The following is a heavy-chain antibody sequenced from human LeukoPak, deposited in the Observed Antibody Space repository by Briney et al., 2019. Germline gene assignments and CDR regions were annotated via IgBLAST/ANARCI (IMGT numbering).Heavy chain of an antibody. CDR1: DGSISSSSYC. CDR3: AGRLVRSGSRGGYVDY. D-gene: IGHD1-26*01. V-gene: IGHV4-39*01. CDR2: IFYSGST. Sequence: PSETLSLTCTVSDGSISSSSYCWGWIRQPPGKGLEWIGSIFYSGSTYYNPSLKSRVTISVDTSKNQFSLNLSSVTAADTAVYYCAGRLVRSGSRGGYVDYWGQGTLVTVSS. J-gene: IGHJ4*02.